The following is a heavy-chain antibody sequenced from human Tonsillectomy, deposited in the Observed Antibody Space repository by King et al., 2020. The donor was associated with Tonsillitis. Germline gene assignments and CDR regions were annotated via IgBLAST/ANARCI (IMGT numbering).Heavy chain of an antibody. V-gene: IGHV3-49*04. CDR1: GFTFGDYA. CDR2: IRSKAYGGTT. Sequence: QLVQSGGGLVQPGRSLRLSCTASGFTFGDYAMSWVRQAPGKGLEWVGLIRSKAYGGTTEYAASVKGRFTISIDDSKSIAYLQMNSLKTEDTPVYYCTRVNGDYPYFDYWGQGTLVTVSS. J-gene: IGHJ4*02. D-gene: IGHD4-17*01. CDR3: TRVNGDYPYFDY.